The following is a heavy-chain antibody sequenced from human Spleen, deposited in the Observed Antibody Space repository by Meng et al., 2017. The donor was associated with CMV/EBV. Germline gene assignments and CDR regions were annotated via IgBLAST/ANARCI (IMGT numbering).Heavy chain of an antibody. CDR1: GFTFISYG. CDR3: AKDSSSWYSPASD. D-gene: IGHD6-13*01. CDR2: IRYDGGNK. J-gene: IGHJ4*02. V-gene: IGHV3-30*02. Sequence: GESLKISCAASGFTFISYGMHWVRQAPGKGLEWVAFIRYDGGNKYYADSVKGRFTISRDSSKNTVYLQMNSLRPVDTAVYYCAKDSSSWYSPASDWGQGALVTVSS.